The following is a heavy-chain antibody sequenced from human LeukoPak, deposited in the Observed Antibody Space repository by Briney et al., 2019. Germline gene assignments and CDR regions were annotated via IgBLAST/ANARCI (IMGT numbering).Heavy chain of an antibody. CDR3: TATLGY. CDR1: GFTFSNAW. V-gene: IGHV3-15*01. Sequence: GGSLRLSCAASGFTFSNAWMTWVRQAPGKGLEWVGHIKRKTDGGTRDYAAPVKGRFTILRDDSKNTLYLQMNSLKTEDTAVYYCTATLGYWGQGTLVTVSS. J-gene: IGHJ4*02. CDR2: IKRKTDGGTR.